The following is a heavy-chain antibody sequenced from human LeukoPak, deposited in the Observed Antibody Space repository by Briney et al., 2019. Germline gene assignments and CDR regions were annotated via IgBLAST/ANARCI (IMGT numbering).Heavy chain of an antibody. D-gene: IGHD3-22*01. CDR1: GGSIRSYY. CDR2: IYYSGST. J-gene: IGHJ4*02. Sequence: SETLSLTCTVSGGSIRSYYWSWIRQPPGKGLEWIGYIYYSGSTNYNPSLKSRVTISVDTSKNQFSLKLSSVTAADTAVYYCARGRAYYYDSSGYHKYYFDYWGQGTLVTVSS. V-gene: IGHV4-59*12. CDR3: ARGRAYYYDSSGYHKYYFDY.